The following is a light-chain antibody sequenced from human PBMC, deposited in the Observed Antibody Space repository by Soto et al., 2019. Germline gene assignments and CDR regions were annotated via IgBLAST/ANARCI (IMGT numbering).Light chain of an antibody. V-gene: IGLV2-14*01. CDR2: DVS. CDR3: SSYTSRSIYV. J-gene: IGLJ1*01. CDR1: SSDVGGSNY. Sequence: SVLTQTAALSGSPGQSINIYCTGTSSDVGGSNYVSWDQQLPGKAPKLMIYDVSDRPSGVSNRFSGSKSGNTASLTILGRQAEDEADYYCSSYTSRSIYVYGTGTKVTVL.